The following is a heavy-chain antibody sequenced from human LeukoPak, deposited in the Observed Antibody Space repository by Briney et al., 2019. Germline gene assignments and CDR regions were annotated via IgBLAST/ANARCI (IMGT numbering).Heavy chain of an antibody. V-gene: IGHV1-69*13. CDR1: GGTVRSYA. Sequence: SVKVSCKASGGTVRSYAISWVRQAPGQGLEWMGGIIPIFGTANYAQKFQGRVTITADESTSTAYMELSSLRSEDTAVYYCARDQGYRYGYGDFDYWGQGTLVTVSS. CDR3: ARDQGYRYGYGDFDY. D-gene: IGHD5-18*01. J-gene: IGHJ4*02. CDR2: IIPIFGTA.